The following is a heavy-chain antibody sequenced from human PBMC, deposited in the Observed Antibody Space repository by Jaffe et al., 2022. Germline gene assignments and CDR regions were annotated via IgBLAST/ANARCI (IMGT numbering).Heavy chain of an antibody. V-gene: IGHV4-34*01. CDR2: INHSGST. J-gene: IGHJ5*02. Sequence: QVQLQQWGAGLLKPSETLSLTCAVYGGSFSGYYWSWIRQPPGKGLEWIGEINHSGSTNYNPSLKSRVTISVDTSKNQFSLKLSSVTAADTAVYYCARRGSGSLGYCSGGSCSRAVSRFDWFDPWGQGTLVTVSS. D-gene: IGHD2-15*01. CDR1: GGSFSGYY. CDR3: ARRGSGSLGYCSGGSCSRAVSRFDWFDP.